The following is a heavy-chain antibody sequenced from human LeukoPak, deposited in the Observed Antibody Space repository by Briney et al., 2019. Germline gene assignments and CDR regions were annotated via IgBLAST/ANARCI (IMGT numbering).Heavy chain of an antibody. CDR1: GDSISSVDYY. CDR2: IYYSGST. J-gene: IGHJ4*02. V-gene: IGHV4-30-4*08. D-gene: IGHD4-17*01. CDR3: ARSCGDYYFDY. Sequence: TSQTLSLTCTVSGDSISSVDYYWSWIRQPPGKGLEWIGYIYYSGSTYYNPSLKSRVTISVDTSKNQFSLKLSSVTAADTAVYYCARSCGDYYFDYWGQGTLVTVS.